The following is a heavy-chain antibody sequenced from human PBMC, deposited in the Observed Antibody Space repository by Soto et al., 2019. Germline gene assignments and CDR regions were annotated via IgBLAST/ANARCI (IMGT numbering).Heavy chain of an antibody. CDR3: ARVKRIFGVVIPRSFDY. V-gene: IGHV4-34*01. D-gene: IGHD3-3*01. CDR1: GGSFSGYY. CDR2: INHSGST. J-gene: IGHJ4*02. Sequence: SETLSLTCAVYGGSFSGYYWSWIRQPPGKGLEWIGEINHSGSTNYNPSLKSRVTISVDTSKNQFSLKLSSVTAADTAVYYCARVKRIFGVVIPRSFDYWGQGTLVTGS.